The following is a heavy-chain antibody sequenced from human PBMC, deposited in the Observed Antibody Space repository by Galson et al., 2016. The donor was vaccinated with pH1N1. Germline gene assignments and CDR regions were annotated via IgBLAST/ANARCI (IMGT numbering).Heavy chain of an antibody. CDR3: AKGGLAPGDY. J-gene: IGHJ4*02. D-gene: IGHD6-19*01. Sequence: SLRLSCAASGFTFSTYWMHWVRQAPGKGLEWVANIKQDGSEKYYLDSVKGRFTISRDNAKESLFLQMKSLRAEDTAVYYCAKGGLAPGDYWGQGTLVTVSS. CDR2: IKQDGSEK. CDR1: GFTFSTYW. V-gene: IGHV3-7*01.